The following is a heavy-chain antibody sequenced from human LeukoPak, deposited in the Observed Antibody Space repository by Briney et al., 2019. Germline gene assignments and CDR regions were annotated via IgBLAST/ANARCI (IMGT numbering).Heavy chain of an antibody. J-gene: IGHJ4*02. CDR1: GFTFSSYG. D-gene: IGHD3-9*01. Sequence: GGSLRLSCAASGFTFSSYGMHWVRQAPGKGLEWVSYISSSGRTIYYADSVKGRFTISRDNAKNSLYLQVNSLRAEDTAVYYCARGSLAIFDWGQGTLVTVSS. CDR3: ARGSLAIFD. V-gene: IGHV3-48*04. CDR2: ISSSGRTI.